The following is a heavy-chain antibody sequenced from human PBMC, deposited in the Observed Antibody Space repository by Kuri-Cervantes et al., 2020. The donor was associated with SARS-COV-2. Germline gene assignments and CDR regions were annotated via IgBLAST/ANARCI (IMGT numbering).Heavy chain of an antibody. V-gene: IGHV3-9*01. CDR2: ISWNSGSR. D-gene: IGHD4-11*01. Sequence: SCAASGFTFDDYAMHWVRQAPGKGLEWVSGISWNSGSRGYADSVKGRFTISRDNAKNSLYLQMNSLRAEDTALYYCARRKRTTVITSLGFDYWGQGTLVTVSS. CDR1: GFTFDDYA. CDR3: ARRKRTTVITSLGFDY. J-gene: IGHJ4*02.